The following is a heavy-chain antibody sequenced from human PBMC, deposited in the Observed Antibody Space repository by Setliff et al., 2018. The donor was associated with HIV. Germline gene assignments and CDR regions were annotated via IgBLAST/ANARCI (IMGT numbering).Heavy chain of an antibody. CDR1: NGSFSGYY. V-gene: IGHV4-34*01. Sequence: SETLSLTCAVYNGSFSGYYWTWIRQPPGKGLEWIGEINHSGSTNYSPSLKSRVTISVDASRNQFSLRLSSVTAADTAVYYCASGYNYAYSDYWGQGTLVTVSS. D-gene: IGHD5-18*01. CDR2: INHSGST. CDR3: ASGYNYAYSDY. J-gene: IGHJ4*02.